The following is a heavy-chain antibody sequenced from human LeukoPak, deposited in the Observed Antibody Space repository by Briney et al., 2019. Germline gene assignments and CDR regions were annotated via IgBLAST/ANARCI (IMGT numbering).Heavy chain of an antibody. V-gene: IGHV4-30-2*01. CDR1: GGSISSGGYS. J-gene: IGHJ4*02. CDR2: IYHSGST. Sequence: SETLSLTCAVSGGSISSGGYSWSWIRQPPGKGLEWIGYIYHSGSTNYNPSLKSRVTMSVDMSKNQFSLKLNSVTAADTAVYYCAGATATGTGRAFHYWAQGNLVPVSS. D-gene: IGHD3-10*01. CDR3: AGATATGTGRAFHY.